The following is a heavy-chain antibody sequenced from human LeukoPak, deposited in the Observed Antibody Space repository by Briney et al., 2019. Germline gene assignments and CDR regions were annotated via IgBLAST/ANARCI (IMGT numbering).Heavy chain of an antibody. CDR2: IYYRGSA. V-gene: IGHV4-39*02. J-gene: IGHJ5*02. CDR3: ARERGLEITMVRGVHEYNWFDP. CDR1: GGSISSSNYY. Sequence: SETLSPTCTVSGGSISSSNYYWGWIRQPPGRGLEWIGTIYYRGSAYYNPSLKSRVTISVDTSKNQFSLKLSPVTAADTAVYYCARERGLEITMVRGVHEYNWFDPWGQGTLVTVSS. D-gene: IGHD3-10*01.